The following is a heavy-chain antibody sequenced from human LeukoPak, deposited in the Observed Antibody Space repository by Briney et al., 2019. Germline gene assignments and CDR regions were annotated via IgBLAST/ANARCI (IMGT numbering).Heavy chain of an antibody. V-gene: IGHV3-74*01. D-gene: IGHD6-19*01. CDR3: VRGSGWPN. Sequence: SGGSLRLSCAASGFSFSSYWVHWVRQSPGKGLVWVSGINPDGNDISYADSVKGRFTISRDNARNTLYLQVNSLRADDTAVYYCVRGSGWPNWGQGTLVTVS. J-gene: IGHJ4*02. CDR1: GFSFSSYW. CDR2: INPDGNDI.